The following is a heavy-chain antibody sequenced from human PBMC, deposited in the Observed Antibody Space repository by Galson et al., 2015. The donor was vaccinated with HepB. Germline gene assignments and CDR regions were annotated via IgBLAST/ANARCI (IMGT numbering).Heavy chain of an antibody. CDR1: GFIFSSNW. CDR3: VKGDGWALDF. CDR2: IKQDGSEK. J-gene: IGHJ4*02. Sequence: SLRLYCAASGFIFSSNWMNWVRQAPGKGLEWVAIIKQDGSEKHYVDSVKGRFTVSRDNAKDTLYLELTSLRADDTAVYYCVKGDGWALDFWGQGTLVTVSS. D-gene: IGHD1-26*01. V-gene: IGHV3-7*03.